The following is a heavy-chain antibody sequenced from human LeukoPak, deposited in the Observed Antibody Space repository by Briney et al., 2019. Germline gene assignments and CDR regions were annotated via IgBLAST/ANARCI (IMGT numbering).Heavy chain of an antibody. J-gene: IGHJ4*02. D-gene: IGHD5-18*01. CDR2: IYTSGST. V-gene: IGHV4-61*02. CDR1: GGSISSGSYY. CDR3: ARYPGYSYAYVDY. Sequence: SSETLSLTCTVSGGSISSGSYYWSWIRQPAGKGLEWIGRIYTSGSTNYNPSLKSRVTISVDTSKNQFSLKLSSVTAADTAVYYCARYPGYSYAYVDYWGQGTLVTVSS.